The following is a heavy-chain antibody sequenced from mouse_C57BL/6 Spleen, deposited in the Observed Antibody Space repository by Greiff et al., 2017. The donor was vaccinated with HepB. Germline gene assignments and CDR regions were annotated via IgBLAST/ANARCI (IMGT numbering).Heavy chain of an antibody. J-gene: IGHJ2*01. V-gene: IGHV1-54*01. CDR3: ARITTAVEGDY. CDR1: GYAFTNYL. D-gene: IGHD1-1*01. CDR2: INPGSGGT. Sequence: VQLQQSGAELVRPGTSVKVSCKASGYAFTNYLIEWVKQRPGQGLEWIGVINPGSGGTNYNEKFKGKATLTADKSSSTAYMQLSSLTSEDSAVYFCARITTAVEGDYWGQGTTLTVSS.